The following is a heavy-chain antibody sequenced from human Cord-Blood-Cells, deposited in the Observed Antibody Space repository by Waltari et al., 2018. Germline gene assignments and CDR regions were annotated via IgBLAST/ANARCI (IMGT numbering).Heavy chain of an antibody. V-gene: IGHV1-2*02. CDR2: INPSSGGT. D-gene: IGHD1-26*01. CDR3: ARNRYSGSYYYFDY. Sequence: QVQLVQSGAEVKKPGASVKVSCKASGYTFTGYYMHWVRQAPGQGLEWMEWINPSSGGTNYAQKFQGRVTMTRDTSISTAYMELSRLRSDDTAVYYCARNRYSGSYYYFDYWGQGTLVTVSS. CDR1: GYTFTGYY. J-gene: IGHJ4*02.